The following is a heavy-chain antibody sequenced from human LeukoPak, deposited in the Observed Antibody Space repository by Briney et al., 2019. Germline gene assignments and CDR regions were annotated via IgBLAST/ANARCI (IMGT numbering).Heavy chain of an antibody. CDR3: ARETMVRGFDP. J-gene: IGHJ5*02. CDR2: IYYSGST. D-gene: IGHD3-10*01. V-gene: IGHV4-59*01. CDR1: DGSISSYY. Sequence: SETLSLTCIVSDGSISSYYWSWIRQPPGKGLEWIGYIYYSGSTNYNPSLKSRVTISVDTSKNQFSLKLSSVTAADTAVYYCARETMVRGFDPWGQGTLVTVSS.